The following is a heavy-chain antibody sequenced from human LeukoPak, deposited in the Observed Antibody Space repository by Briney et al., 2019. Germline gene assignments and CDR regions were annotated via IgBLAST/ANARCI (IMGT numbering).Heavy chain of an antibody. D-gene: IGHD6-19*01. CDR1: GFTFSRYE. CDR2: ISSSGSTI. Sequence: QPGGSLRLSCAASGFTFSRYEMNWVRQAPGQGLEWISYISSSGSTIYYADSVEGRFTISRDNAQNSLYLQMNTLRAEDTGVYYCARDRGSGDSFDLWGQGAMVTVSS. J-gene: IGHJ3*01. V-gene: IGHV3-48*03. CDR3: ARDRGSGDSFDL.